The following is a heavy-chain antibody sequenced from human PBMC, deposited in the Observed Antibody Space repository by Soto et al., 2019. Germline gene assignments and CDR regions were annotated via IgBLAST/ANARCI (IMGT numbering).Heavy chain of an antibody. D-gene: IGHD2-21*02. CDR3: ARSPRPATANYYYYGMDV. CDR2: ISGSGGST. Sequence: EVQLLESGGGLVQPGGSLRLSCAASGFTFSSYAMSWVRQAPGKGLEWVSAISGSGGSTYYADSVKGRFTISRDNSKNTLYLQMNSLRAEDTAVYYCARSPRPATANYYYYGMDVWGQGTTVTVSS. V-gene: IGHV3-23*01. CDR1: GFTFSSYA. J-gene: IGHJ6*02.